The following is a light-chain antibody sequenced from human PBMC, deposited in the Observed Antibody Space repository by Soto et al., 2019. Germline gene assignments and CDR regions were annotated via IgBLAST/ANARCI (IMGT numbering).Light chain of an antibody. CDR1: QDIRSD. CDR2: AAS. J-gene: IGKJ4*01. V-gene: IGKV1-6*01. CDR3: LQNNNYPLT. Sequence: AIEMTQSPSSLSASVGDRVTVTCRASQDIRSDVGWYQQKPGQAPKVLMYAASRLHSGVPSRFSGSGSGTDFVLTISSLQLEDVATYYCLQNNNYPLTSCGGTKVDI.